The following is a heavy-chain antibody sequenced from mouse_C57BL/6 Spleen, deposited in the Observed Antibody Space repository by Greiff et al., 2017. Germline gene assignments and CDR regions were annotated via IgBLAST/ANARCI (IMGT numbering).Heavy chain of an antibody. CDR2: IDPETGGT. J-gene: IGHJ3*01. CDR1: GYTFTDYA. V-gene: IGHV1-15*01. CDR3: TRDGNYEGWFAY. Sequence: QVQLKQSGAELVRPGASVTLSCKASGYTFTDYAMHWVKQTPVHGLEWIGAIDPETGGTAYNQKFKGKAILTADKSSSTAYMELRSLTSEDSAVYYCTRDGNYEGWFAYWGQGTLVTVSA. D-gene: IGHD2-1*01.